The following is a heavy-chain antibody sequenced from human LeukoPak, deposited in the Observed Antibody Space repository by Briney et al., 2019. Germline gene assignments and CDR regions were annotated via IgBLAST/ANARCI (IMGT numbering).Heavy chain of an antibody. Sequence: SETLSLTCTVSGGSISTYFWSWIRQPAGKGLEWIGRIYTTETTNYNPSLKSRITMSVDTSKNQFSLKLSSVTAADTAVYYCARDHRGARLALDIWGQGTMVTVSS. V-gene: IGHV4-4*07. D-gene: IGHD3-10*01. CDR1: GGSISTYF. CDR3: ARDHRGARLALDI. J-gene: IGHJ3*02. CDR2: IYTTETT.